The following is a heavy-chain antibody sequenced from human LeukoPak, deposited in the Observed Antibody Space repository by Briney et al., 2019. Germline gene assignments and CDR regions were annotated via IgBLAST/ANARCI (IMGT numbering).Heavy chain of an antibody. CDR2: IYYSGTT. Sequence: SETLSLTCTVSGGSMSSYYWSWIRQPPGKGLEWIGYIYYSGTTNYNPSLKSRVTMSVDTSMNQFSLKMSSVTAADTAVYYCARHGSTSSDDYFQHWGQGTLVTVPS. J-gene: IGHJ1*01. CDR1: GGSMSSYY. V-gene: IGHV4-59*08. CDR3: ARHGSTSSDDYFQH. D-gene: IGHD2/OR15-2a*01.